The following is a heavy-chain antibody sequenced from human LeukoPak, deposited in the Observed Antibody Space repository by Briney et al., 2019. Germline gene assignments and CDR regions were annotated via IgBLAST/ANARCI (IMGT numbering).Heavy chain of an antibody. CDR3: ARVGVAAPFDY. CDR1: GITFSSYS. J-gene: IGHJ4*02. V-gene: IGHV3-21*01. Sequence: GGSLRLSCAASGITFSSYSMNWVRQAPGKGLEWVSSISSSSSYIYYADSVKGRFTISRDNAKNSLYLQMNSLRAEDTAVYYCARVGVAAPFDYWGQGTLVTVSS. D-gene: IGHD2-15*01. CDR2: ISSSSSYI.